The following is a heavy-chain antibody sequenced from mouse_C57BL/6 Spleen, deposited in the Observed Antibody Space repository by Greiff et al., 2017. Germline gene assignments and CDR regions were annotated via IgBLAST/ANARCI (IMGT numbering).Heavy chain of an antibody. CDR1: GFTFSDYG. Sequence: EVQGVESGGGLVKPGGSLKLSCAASGFTFSDYGMHWVRQAPEKGLEWVAYISSGSSTIYYADTVKGRFTISRDNAKNTLFLQMTSLRSEDTAMYYWARPYYGSSSAWFAYWGQGTLVTVSA. D-gene: IGHD1-1*01. V-gene: IGHV5-17*01. CDR2: ISSGSSTI. J-gene: IGHJ3*01. CDR3: ARPYYGSSSAWFAY.